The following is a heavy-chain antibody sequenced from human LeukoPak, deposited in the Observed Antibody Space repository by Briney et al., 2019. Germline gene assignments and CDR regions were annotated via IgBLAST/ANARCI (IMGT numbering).Heavy chain of an antibody. CDR1: GFTFSSYA. J-gene: IGHJ4*02. V-gene: IGHV3-23*01. CDR3: AKSTTSSGSYGYSNFDY. D-gene: IGHD3-10*01. CDR2: ISGSGGST. Sequence: GGSLRLSCAASGFTFSSYAMSWVRQAPGKGLEWVSGISGSGGSTYYADSVKGRFTISRDNSKNTLYLQMNSLRAEDTAVYYCAKSTTSSGSYGYSNFDYWGQGTPVTVSS.